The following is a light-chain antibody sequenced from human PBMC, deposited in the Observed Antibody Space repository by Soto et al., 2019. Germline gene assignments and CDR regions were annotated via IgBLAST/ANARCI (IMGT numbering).Light chain of an antibody. J-gene: IGLJ1*01. Sequence: QSVLTQPPSASGTPGQRVNISCSGSSSNIGSNYVYWYRQFPGTAPKLLIQRNNQRPSGVPARFSGSKSGTSASLAISGLQSEDEGDYYCSAWDNSLNGYVVGPGTKLTVL. CDR3: SAWDNSLNGYV. CDR1: SSNIGSNY. V-gene: IGLV1-47*01. CDR2: RNN.